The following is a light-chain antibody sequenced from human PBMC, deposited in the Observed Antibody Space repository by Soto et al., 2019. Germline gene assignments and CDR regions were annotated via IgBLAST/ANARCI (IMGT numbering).Light chain of an antibody. CDR3: QQRSNWLSIT. CDR1: QSVSRS. V-gene: IGKV3-11*01. Sequence: EIVLTQSPATLSLSPGERATLSCRASQSVSRSLAWYQQKPGQAPRLLIYDASNRATGIPARFSGSGSGTDFTLFISILEPEDFAVYYCQQRSNWLSITFGQGTRLEIK. J-gene: IGKJ5*01. CDR2: DAS.